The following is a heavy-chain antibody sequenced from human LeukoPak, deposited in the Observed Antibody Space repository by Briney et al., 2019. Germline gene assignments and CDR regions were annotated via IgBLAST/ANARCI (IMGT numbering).Heavy chain of an antibody. V-gene: IGHV3-30*02. CDR2: IRYDGSKK. CDR1: GFTFSDYG. D-gene: IGHD4-17*01. J-gene: IGHJ4*02. CDR3: AKADYGDPNWDY. Sequence: GGSLRLSCAASGFTFSDYGIHWVRQAPGKGLEWVAFIRYDGSKKYYADSVKGRFTISRDNSKNTLYLQMNSLRAEDTAVYYCAKADYGDPNWDYWGQGTLVTDSS.